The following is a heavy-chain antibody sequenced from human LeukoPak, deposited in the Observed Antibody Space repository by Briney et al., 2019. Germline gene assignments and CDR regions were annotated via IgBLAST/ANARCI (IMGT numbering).Heavy chain of an antibody. J-gene: IGHJ4*02. CDR2: ISSSSSYI. CDR1: GFTFSSYS. D-gene: IGHD2-2*02. Sequence: GSLRLSCAASGFTFSSYSMNWVRQAPGKGLEWVSSISSSSSYIYYPDAVKGRFTISRDDAKNSLYLQMNSPRAEDTAVYYCARASPLGYCSSTSCYTVDYWGQGTLVTVSS. V-gene: IGHV3-21*01. CDR3: ARASPLGYCSSTSCYTVDY.